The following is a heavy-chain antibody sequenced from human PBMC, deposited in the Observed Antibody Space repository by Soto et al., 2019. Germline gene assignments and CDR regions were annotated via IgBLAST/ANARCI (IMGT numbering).Heavy chain of an antibody. CDR3: ARDQGGQSGNFIFDN. CDR2: IWYHGRDI. CDR1: GFVFSDYV. D-gene: IGHD1-26*01. J-gene: IGHJ4*02. V-gene: IGHV3-33*01. Sequence: PGGSLRLSCAASGFVFSDYVIHWVRQAPGRGLDWVAGIWYHGRDIFYTDSVKGRFTISRDNSKNMLYLQMNSLRAEDTAVYYCARDQGGQSGNFIFDNWGQGTMATVSS.